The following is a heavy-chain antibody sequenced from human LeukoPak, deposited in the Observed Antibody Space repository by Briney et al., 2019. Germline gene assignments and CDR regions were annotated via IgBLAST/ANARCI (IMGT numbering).Heavy chain of an antibody. V-gene: IGHV1-18*04. CDR1: GYTFTGYY. D-gene: IGHD3-22*01. Sequence: ASVKVSCKTSGYTFTGYYIHWVRQAPGQGLEWMGWISAYNGNTNYAQKLQGRVTMTTDTSTSTAYMELRSLRSDDTAVYYCARDGVYYDSSGNFDYWGQGTLVTVSS. CDR2: ISAYNGNT. CDR3: ARDGVYYDSSGNFDY. J-gene: IGHJ4*02.